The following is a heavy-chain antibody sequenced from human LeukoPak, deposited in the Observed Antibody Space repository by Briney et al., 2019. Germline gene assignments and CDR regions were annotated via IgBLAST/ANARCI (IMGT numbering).Heavy chain of an antibody. CDR2: ISGSGGST. CDR3: AKRWGDDTYYFDF. CDR1: GFTFSSYA. V-gene: IGHV3-23*01. J-gene: IGHJ4*02. Sequence: GSLRLSCAASGFTFSSYAMSWVRQAPGKGLGWVSGISGSGGSTYYADSVKGRFTISRDNSKNTLYLQMNSLRAEDTAVYYCAKRWGDDTYYFDFWGQGNLVTVSS. D-gene: IGHD3-10*01.